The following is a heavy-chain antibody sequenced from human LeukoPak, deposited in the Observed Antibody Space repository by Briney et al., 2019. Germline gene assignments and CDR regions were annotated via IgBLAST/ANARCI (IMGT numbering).Heavy chain of an antibody. J-gene: IGHJ4*02. D-gene: IGHD4-17*01. V-gene: IGHV3-11*06. CDR2: ISSSSSYT. Sequence: PGGSLRLSCAASGFTFSDYYMSWIRQAPGKGLEWVSYISSSSSYTNYADSVKGRFTISRDNAKNSLYLQMNTLRAEDTAVYYCARAAPDYGDYVGGGGYFDYWGQGTLVTVSS. CDR1: GFTFSDYY. CDR3: ARAAPDYGDYVGGGGYFDY.